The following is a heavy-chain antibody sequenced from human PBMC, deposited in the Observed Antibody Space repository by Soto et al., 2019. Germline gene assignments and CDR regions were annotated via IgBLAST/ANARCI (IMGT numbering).Heavy chain of an antibody. J-gene: IGHJ4*02. V-gene: IGHV4-4*02. CDR2: ISHTGST. CDR1: GGSLSDSNW. D-gene: IGHD2-8*02. CDR3: ASFTGTYYFDF. Sequence: QMQLQESGPGLVKPSGTLSLTCAVSGGSLSDSNWWSWVRQPPGKGLEWIGEISHTGSTNYNPSLQSRVTLSVDKSKNHFSLNLKSVTAADTAVYYCASFTGTYYFDFWGTGTLVTVAS.